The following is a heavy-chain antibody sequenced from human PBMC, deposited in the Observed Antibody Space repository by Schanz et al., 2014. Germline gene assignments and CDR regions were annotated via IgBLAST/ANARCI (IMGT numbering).Heavy chain of an antibody. J-gene: IGHJ4*02. V-gene: IGHV3-23*04. Sequence: EVQLVESGGGLVQPGGSLRLSCAASGFTFTTYAMTWVRQAPGKGLEWVSNISPTGSSTYYADSVKGRFTISRDNSKNTLYLQMNSLRVEDTAVYYCARDLISSGWYGWGQGTLVTVSS. CDR2: ISPTGSST. CDR1: GFTFTTYA. CDR3: ARDLISSGWYG. D-gene: IGHD6-19*01.